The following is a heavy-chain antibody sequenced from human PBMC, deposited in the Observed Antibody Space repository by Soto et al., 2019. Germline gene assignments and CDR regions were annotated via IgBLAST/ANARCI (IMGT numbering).Heavy chain of an antibody. V-gene: IGHV1-8*02. D-gene: IGHD3-10*01. CDR1: GGTFSSYT. J-gene: IGHJ5*02. CDR3: ARRTLRFRGGFDP. Sequence: ASVKVSCKASGGTFSSYTINWVRQATGQGLEWMGWMNPNSGNTGYAQKFQGRVTMTRNTSISTAYMELSSLRSEDTAVYYCARRTLRFRGGFDPWGQGTLVTVSS. CDR2: MNPNSGNT.